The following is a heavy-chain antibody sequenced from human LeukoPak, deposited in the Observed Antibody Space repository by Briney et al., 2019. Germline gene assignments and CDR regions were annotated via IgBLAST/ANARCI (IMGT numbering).Heavy chain of an antibody. V-gene: IGHV4-39*07. Sequence: SETLSLTCTVSGDSISSGSFYWGWIRQPPGKGLEWIGSIYYGGSTYYNPSLKSRVTISVDTSKNQFSLKLNSVTAADTAVYYCARVIAARFVYAFDIWGQGTMVTVSS. J-gene: IGHJ3*02. D-gene: IGHD6-6*01. CDR2: IYYGGST. CDR1: GDSISSGSFY. CDR3: ARVIAARFVYAFDI.